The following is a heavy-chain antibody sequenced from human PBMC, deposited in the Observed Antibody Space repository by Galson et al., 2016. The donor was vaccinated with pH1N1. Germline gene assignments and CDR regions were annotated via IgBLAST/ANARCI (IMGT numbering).Heavy chain of an antibody. CDR1: GCSISGSIYY. V-gene: IGHV4-61*02. CDR3: ARDRVSLTGMFDY. J-gene: IGHJ4*02. Sequence: TLSLTCTVSGCSISGSIYYWYWLRQPGGKGLGWMWRLYTSGTTTYNPSLESRVSISVDTSKNQFSLRLSSVTAADTAVYFCARDRVSLTGMFDYWGQGALVTVSS. CDR2: LYTSGTT. D-gene: IGHD3-10*01.